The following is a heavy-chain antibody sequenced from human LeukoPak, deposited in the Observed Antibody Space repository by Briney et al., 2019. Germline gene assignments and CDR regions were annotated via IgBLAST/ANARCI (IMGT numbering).Heavy chain of an antibody. J-gene: IGHJ4*02. CDR2: ISAYNGNT. CDR3: ARTTTWIQYVDY. CDR1: GYTFTRYG. Sequence: ASVKVSCKASGYTFTRYGISWVRQAPGQGLEWMGWISAYNGNTNYAQKLQGRVTMTTDTSTSTAYMELRSLRSDDTSVYYCARTTTWIQYVDYWGQGTLVTVSS. D-gene: IGHD5-18*01. V-gene: IGHV1-18*01.